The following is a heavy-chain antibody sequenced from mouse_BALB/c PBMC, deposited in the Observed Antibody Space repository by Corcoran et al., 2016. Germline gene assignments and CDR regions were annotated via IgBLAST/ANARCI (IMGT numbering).Heavy chain of an antibody. CDR1: GFNIKDTY. J-gene: IGHJ4*01. D-gene: IGHD3-1*01. V-gene: IGHV14-3*02. CDR2: IDPANGNT. CDR3: ARGGLRRGYYAMDY. Sequence: EVQLQQSGAELVKPGASVKLSCTASGFNIKDTYMHWVKQRPEQGLEWIGRIDPANGNTKYDPKFQGKATITADTSSNNAYLQRSSVTSEVTAVYYCARGGLRRGYYAMDYWGQGTSVTVSS.